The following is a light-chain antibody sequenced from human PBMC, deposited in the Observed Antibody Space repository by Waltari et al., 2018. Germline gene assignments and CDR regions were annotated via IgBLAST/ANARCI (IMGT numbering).Light chain of an antibody. CDR2: SNN. Sequence: QSVLTQPPSASGTPGQRVTIPCSGSSSNLGSNTVTWYHQLPGPAPKLLIYSNNHRPSGVPDRFSGSKSGTSASLAISGLQSEDEADYYCAAWDDSLNGLYVFGTGTKVTVL. V-gene: IGLV1-44*01. CDR1: SSNLGSNT. J-gene: IGLJ1*01. CDR3: AAWDDSLNGLYV.